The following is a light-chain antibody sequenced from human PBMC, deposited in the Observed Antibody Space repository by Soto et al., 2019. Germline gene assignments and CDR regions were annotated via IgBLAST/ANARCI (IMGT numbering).Light chain of an antibody. CDR2: DST. V-gene: IGLV1-40*01. CDR1: SSNIGANYD. J-gene: IGLJ3*02. Sequence: QSLLTQPPSVSGAPGQRVTISCTGSSSNIGANYDVHWYQQLPGTAPKLLISDSTDRPSGVPDRFSGSKSGTSASLAITGLQAEDEADYYCQSFDSILTAWVFGGGTKLTVL. CDR3: QSFDSILTAWV.